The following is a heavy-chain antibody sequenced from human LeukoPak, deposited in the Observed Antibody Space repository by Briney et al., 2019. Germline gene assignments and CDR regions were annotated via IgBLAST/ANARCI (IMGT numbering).Heavy chain of an antibody. Sequence: GGSLRLSCAASGFTFSSYAMSWVRQAPGKGLEWVSAISVSGGSTYYADPVKGRFTISRDNSKNTLYLQMNSLRAEDAAVYYCAKDDIVDTAMVTHYFGVDYWGQGTLVTVSS. CDR2: ISVSGGST. CDR3: AKDDIVDTAMVTHYFGVDY. J-gene: IGHJ4*02. D-gene: IGHD5-18*01. CDR1: GFTFSSYA. V-gene: IGHV3-23*01.